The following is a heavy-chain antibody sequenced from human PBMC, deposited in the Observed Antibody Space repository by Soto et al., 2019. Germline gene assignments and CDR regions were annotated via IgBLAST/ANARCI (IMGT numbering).Heavy chain of an antibody. D-gene: IGHD3-22*01. CDR2: IIPIFGTA. J-gene: IGHJ4*02. Sequence: VKVSCKASGGTFSSYAISWVRQAPGQGLEWMGGIIPIFGTANYAQKFQGRVTITADESTSTAYMELSSLRSEDTAVYYCARVITDPYYDSSGYPFSWGQGTLVTVSS. CDR3: ARVITDPYYDSSGYPFS. CDR1: GGTFSSYA. V-gene: IGHV1-69*01.